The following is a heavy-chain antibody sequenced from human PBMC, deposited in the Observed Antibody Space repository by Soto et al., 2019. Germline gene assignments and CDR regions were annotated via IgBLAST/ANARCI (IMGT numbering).Heavy chain of an antibody. CDR2: ISGSGGST. CDR1: GFTFSSYA. CDR3: AKHLITMVRGDLDY. D-gene: IGHD3-10*01. V-gene: IGHV3-23*01. Sequence: PGGSLRLSCAASGFTFSSYAMSWVRQAPGKGLEWVSAISGSGGSTYYADSVKGRFTISRDNSKSTLYLQMNSLRAEDTAVYYCAKHLITMVRGDLDYWGQGTLVTVSS. J-gene: IGHJ4*02.